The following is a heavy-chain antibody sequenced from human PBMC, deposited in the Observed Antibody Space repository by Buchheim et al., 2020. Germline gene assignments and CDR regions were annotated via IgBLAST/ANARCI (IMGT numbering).Heavy chain of an antibody. J-gene: IGHJ6*02. D-gene: IGHD5-24*01. CDR1: GFTFSSYG. Sequence: QVQLVESGGGVVQPGRSLRLSCAASGFTFSSYGMHWVRQAPGKGLEWVAVISYDGSNKYYADSVKGRFTISRDNSKNTLYLQMNSLRAEDTAVYYCAKGDSRDGYNSYYYYGMDVWGQGTT. CDR2: ISYDGSNK. V-gene: IGHV3-30*18. CDR3: AKGDSRDGYNSYYYYGMDV.